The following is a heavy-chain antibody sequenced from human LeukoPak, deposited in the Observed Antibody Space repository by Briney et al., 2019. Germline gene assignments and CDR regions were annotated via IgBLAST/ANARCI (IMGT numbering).Heavy chain of an antibody. CDR2: ISSGGSAI. Sequence: GGSLRLSCAASGFTFDSFWMNWVRLAPGRGLEWLSNISSGGSAIYYVDSVKGRFTISRDNAKNSLYLQMNSLRAEDTAVYYCSQYGSVGDVSRGAFDNWGQGTMVSVSS. J-gene: IGHJ3*02. D-gene: IGHD3-16*01. CDR1: GFTFDSFW. V-gene: IGHV3-7*01. CDR3: SQYGSVGDVSRGAFDN.